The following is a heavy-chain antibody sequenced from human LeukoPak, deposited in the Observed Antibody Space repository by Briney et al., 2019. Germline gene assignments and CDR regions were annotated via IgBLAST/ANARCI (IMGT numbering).Heavy chain of an antibody. CDR1: GFTFSSYA. J-gene: IGHJ4*02. V-gene: IGHV3-23*01. CDR3: AKGAWDTAMAPSIFDY. Sequence: GGSLRLSCAASGFTFSSYAMSWVRQAPGKGLEWVSAISGSGGSTYYADSVKGRFTISRDNSKNTLYLQMNSLGAEDTAVYYCAKGAWDTAMAPSIFDYWGQGTLVTVSS. CDR2: ISGSGGST. D-gene: IGHD5-18*01.